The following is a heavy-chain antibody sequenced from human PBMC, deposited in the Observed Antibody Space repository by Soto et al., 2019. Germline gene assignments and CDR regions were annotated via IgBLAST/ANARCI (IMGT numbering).Heavy chain of an antibody. J-gene: IGHJ3*02. V-gene: IGHV1-18*01. Sequence: QVQLVQSGPEVKKPGASVKVSCKASGYTFTSYGISWVRQAPGQGLEWMGWISTYNGNPNYAQKRQGRVTMTTDTSTSTAYMELRSLRSDDTAVFYCARAPLYSTATKSAFDIWGQGTVVTVSS. CDR3: ARAPLYSTATKSAFDI. CDR1: GYTFTSYG. D-gene: IGHD6-13*01. CDR2: ISTYNGNP.